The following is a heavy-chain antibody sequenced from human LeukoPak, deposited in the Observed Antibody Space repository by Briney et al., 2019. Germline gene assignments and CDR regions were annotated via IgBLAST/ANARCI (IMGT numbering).Heavy chain of an antibody. CDR1: GFTFSSYE. J-gene: IGHJ3*02. CDR3: ARGSYYYDSSGLPRAFDI. Sequence: GGSLRLSCAASGFTFSSYEMNWVRQAPGKGLEWVSYISTSGSPIYYADSVKGRFTISRDNAKNSLYLQMNSLRAEDTAVYYCARGSYYYDSSGLPRAFDIWGQGTMVTVSS. V-gene: IGHV3-48*03. CDR2: ISTSGSPI. D-gene: IGHD3-22*01.